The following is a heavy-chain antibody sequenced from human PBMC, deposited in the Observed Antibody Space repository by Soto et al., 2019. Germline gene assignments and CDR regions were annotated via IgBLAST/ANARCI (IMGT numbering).Heavy chain of an antibody. CDR2: IYYSGST. CDR1: GDSISSYY. J-gene: IGHJ4*02. V-gene: IGHV4-59*01. D-gene: IGHD2-2*01. Sequence: SETLSLTCTVSGDSISSYYWSWIRQPPGKGLEWIVYIYYSGSTNYNPSLKSRVTISVDTSKNQFSLKLSSVTSADTAVYYCARAVLPATAPFDYWGQGTLVTVSS. CDR3: ARAVLPATAPFDY.